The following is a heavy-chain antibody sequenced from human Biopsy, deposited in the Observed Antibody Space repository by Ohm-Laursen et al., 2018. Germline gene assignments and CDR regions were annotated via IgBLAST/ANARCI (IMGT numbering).Heavy chain of an antibody. J-gene: IGHJ3*02. CDR3: ARGTGRYYVYGAFDI. CDR2: IYTSGSP. Sequence: SETLSLTCTVSGDSINNYYWSWIRQPAGKGLEWIGRIYTSGSPNYNLSLESRVTMSVDTSKNQFSLHLRSVTAADTAVYYCARGTGRYYVYGAFDIWGQGTVVTVSS. CDR1: GDSINNYY. D-gene: IGHD1-26*01. V-gene: IGHV4-4*07.